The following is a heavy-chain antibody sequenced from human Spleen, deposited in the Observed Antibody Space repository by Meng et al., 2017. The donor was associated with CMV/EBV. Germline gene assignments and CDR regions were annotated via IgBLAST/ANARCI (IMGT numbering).Heavy chain of an antibody. CDR2: INSDGSYT. CDR1: GFSFTNNY. V-gene: IGHV1-46*01. J-gene: IGHJ5*01. Sequence: ASVKVSCKASGFSFTNNYLHWVRLVPGQGLEWMGIINSDGSYTHFAQKFQGRATMTGDTSTSTVYMELSSLRSEDTAVYYCAREATRYYGDRRWFDSWGQGTLVTVSS. CDR3: AREATRYYGDRRWFDS. D-gene: IGHD4-17*01.